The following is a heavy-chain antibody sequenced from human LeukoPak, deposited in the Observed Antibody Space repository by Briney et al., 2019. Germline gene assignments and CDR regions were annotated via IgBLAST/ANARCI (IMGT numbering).Heavy chain of an antibody. CDR2: ISSSSSTI. V-gene: IGHV3-48*04. J-gene: IGHJ4*02. CDR1: GFTFSSYS. CDR3: ARDPATLVEWELPGN. Sequence: GGSLRLSCAASGFTFSSYSMNWVRQAPGKGLEWVSYISSSSSTIYYADSVKGRFTISRDNAKNSLYLQMNSLRAEDTAVYYCARDPATLVEWELPGNWGQGTLVTVSS. D-gene: IGHD1-26*01.